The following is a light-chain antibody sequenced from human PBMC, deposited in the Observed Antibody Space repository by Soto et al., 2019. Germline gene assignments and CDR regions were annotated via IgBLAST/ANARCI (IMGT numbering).Light chain of an antibody. CDR2: DAS. CDR1: QSVTNSN. Sequence: EIVLTQSPGNLSLSPGERATLSCRASQSVTNSNLGWYQQKPGQAPRLILYDASTRATGIPARFSGSGSGTECTLTISSLQSEDVAVYYCQQYNNWPPTFGQGTKVDIK. J-gene: IGKJ1*01. V-gene: IGKV3-15*01. CDR3: QQYNNWPPT.